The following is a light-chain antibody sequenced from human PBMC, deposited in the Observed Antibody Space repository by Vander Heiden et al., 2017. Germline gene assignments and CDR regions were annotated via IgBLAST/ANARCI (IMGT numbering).Light chain of an antibody. J-gene: IGKJ2*01. CDR3: QQYDNLPPLYT. V-gene: IGKV1-33*01. Sequence: DIQMTQSPPSLSASVGDRVTITCQASQDISNYLNWYQQKPGKAPKLLIYDASNLETGVPSRFSGSGSGTDFTFTISSLQPEDIATYYCQQYDNLPPLYTFGPGTKLEIK. CDR2: DAS. CDR1: QDISNY.